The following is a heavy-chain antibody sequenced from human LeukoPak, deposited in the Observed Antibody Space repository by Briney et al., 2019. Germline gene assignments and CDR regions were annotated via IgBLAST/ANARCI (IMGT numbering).Heavy chain of an antibody. V-gene: IGHV3-66*01. D-gene: IGHD3-10*01. CDR2: TYSGGST. CDR3: ARGAGERYFDY. CDR1: GFSFSSNY. Sequence: GGSLRLSCAASGFSFSSNYMNWVRQAPGKGLEWVSVTYSGGSTYYADSVKGRFTISRDNSKNTLYLQMNSLRAEDTAVYYCARGAGERYFDYWGQGTLVTVSS. J-gene: IGHJ4*02.